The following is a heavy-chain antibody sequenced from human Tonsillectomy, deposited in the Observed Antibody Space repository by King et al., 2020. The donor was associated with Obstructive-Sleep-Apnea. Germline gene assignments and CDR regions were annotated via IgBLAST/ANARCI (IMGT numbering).Heavy chain of an antibody. V-gene: IGHV3-48*04. D-gene: IGHD3-22*01. J-gene: IGHJ4*02. CDR3: VRDLNYYDSSGYWYYFDY. CDR2: ISSSSSTI. Sequence: ESGGGLVQTGGSLRLSCAASGLTFSSYSMNWVRQVPGQGLEWVSYISSSSSTIYYADSVKGRFTTTRANAKNSLSLQMNSLSPEDTAVYYCVRDLNYYDSSGYWYYFDYWGQGTLVTVSS. CDR1: GLTFSSYS.